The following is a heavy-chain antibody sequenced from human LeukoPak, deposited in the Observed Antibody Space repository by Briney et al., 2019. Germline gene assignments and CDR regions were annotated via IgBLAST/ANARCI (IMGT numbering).Heavy chain of an antibody. CDR3: ARDTDIVATGIDY. J-gene: IGHJ4*02. CDR2: ISGSGGST. D-gene: IGHD5-12*01. Sequence: GGSLRLSCAASGFTFSSYGMHWVRQAPGKGLEWVSAISGSGGSTYYADSVKGRFTISRDNSKNTLYLQMNSLRAEDTAVYYCARDTDIVATGIDYWGQGTLVTVSS. CDR1: GFTFSSYG. V-gene: IGHV3-23*01.